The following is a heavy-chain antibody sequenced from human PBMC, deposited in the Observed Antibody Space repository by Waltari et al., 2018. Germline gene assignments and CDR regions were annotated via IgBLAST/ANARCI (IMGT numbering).Heavy chain of an antibody. J-gene: IGHJ3*02. CDR3: ARVFYYPDDAFDI. D-gene: IGHD3-22*01. V-gene: IGHV4-34*01. CDR2: INHSGST. Sequence: QVQLQQWGAGLLKPSETLSLTCAVYGGSFSGYYWSWIRQPPGKGLEWIGEINHSGSTNYNPSLKSRVTISVDTSKNQFSLKLSSVTAADTAVYYCARVFYYPDDAFDIWGQGTMVTVSS. CDR1: GGSFSGYY.